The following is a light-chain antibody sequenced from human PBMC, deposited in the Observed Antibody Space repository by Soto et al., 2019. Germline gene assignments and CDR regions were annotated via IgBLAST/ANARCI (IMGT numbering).Light chain of an antibody. Sequence: QSVLTQPASVSGSPGQSITISCTGTSSDVGSYNLVSWYQHHPGKAPKLVIYEGSKRPSGVSNRFSGSKSVNAASLTISGLRGEDGDDYNCSSFRGSDTGVFGGGTKL. V-gene: IGLV2-23*01. CDR2: EGS. J-gene: IGLJ3*02. CDR3: SSFRGSDTGV. CDR1: SSDVGSYNL.